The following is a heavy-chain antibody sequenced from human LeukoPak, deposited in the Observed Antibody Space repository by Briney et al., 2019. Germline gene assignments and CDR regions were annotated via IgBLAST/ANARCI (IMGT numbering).Heavy chain of an antibody. J-gene: IGHJ5*02. CDR1: GGSFSGCY. V-gene: IGHV4-34*01. CDR2: INHSGST. CDR3: ASILNGYSSGLNWFDP. D-gene: IGHD6-19*01. Sequence: SETLSLTCAVYGGSFSGCYWSWIRQPPWKGLEWIGVINHSGSTNYNPSLKSRVTISVDTSKNQFSLKLSSVTAADTAVYYCASILNGYSSGLNWFDPWGQGTLVTVSS.